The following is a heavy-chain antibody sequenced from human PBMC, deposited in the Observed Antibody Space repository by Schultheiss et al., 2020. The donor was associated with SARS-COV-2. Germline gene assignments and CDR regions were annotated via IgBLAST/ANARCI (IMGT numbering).Heavy chain of an antibody. J-gene: IGHJ5*02. D-gene: IGHD6-13*01. CDR2: IYYSGST. CDR1: GGYISSYF. Sequence: SQTLSLTCTVSGGYISSYFWSWIRQPPGKGLEWIGSIYYSGSTNYNPSLKSRVTISVDTSKNQFSLKLSSVTAADTAVYYCARGHIAAAGRGGWFDPWGQGTLVTVSS. V-gene: IGHV4-59*08. CDR3: ARGHIAAAGRGGWFDP.